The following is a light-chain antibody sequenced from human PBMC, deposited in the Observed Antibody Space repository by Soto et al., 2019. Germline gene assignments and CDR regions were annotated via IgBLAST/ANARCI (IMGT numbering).Light chain of an antibody. CDR3: QQRRNWPVT. CDR2: DAS. J-gene: IGKJ5*01. CDR1: QSVSSY. V-gene: IGKV3-11*01. Sequence: EIVLTQSPATLSLSPGERATLSCRASQSVSSYLAWYQQKPGQAPRLLIYDASNRATGIPARFSGSGSGTDFTLTISSLEPEDFAVYYCQQRRNWPVTFGQGTPLEIK.